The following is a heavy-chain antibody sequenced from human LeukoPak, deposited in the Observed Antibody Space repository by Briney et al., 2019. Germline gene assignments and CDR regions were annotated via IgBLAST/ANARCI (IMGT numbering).Heavy chain of an antibody. D-gene: IGHD3-10*01. CDR1: GFSFTGHA. CDR2: ISGSGGST. CDR3: ARNPRFGESPGKRFDY. J-gene: IGHJ4*02. Sequence: GGSLRLSCAASGFSFTGHAMSWVRQAPGKGLEWVAAISGSGGSTYYADSVKGRFTISRDNSKDTLDLHMNSLRTEDTAEYYCARNPRFGESPGKRFDYGGQGTLVPVSS. V-gene: IGHV3-23*01.